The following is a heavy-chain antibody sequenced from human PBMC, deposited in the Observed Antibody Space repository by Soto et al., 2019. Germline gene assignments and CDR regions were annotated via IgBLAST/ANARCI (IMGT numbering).Heavy chain of an antibody. CDR1: GGSFSGYY. D-gene: IGHD1-1*01. CDR3: ARGPWKRLPSIYWYFDL. V-gene: IGHV4-34*01. J-gene: IGHJ2*01. CDR2: INHSGST. Sequence: QVQLQQWGAGLLKPSETLSLTCAVYGGSFSGYYWSWIRQPPGKGLEWIGEINHSGSTNYNPSLKSRVTISVNTSKNQFSLKLSSVTAADTAVYYCARGPWKRLPSIYWYFDLWGRGTLVTVSS.